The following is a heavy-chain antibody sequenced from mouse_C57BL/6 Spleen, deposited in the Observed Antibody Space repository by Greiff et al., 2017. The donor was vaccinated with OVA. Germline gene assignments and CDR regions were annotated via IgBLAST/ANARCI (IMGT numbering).Heavy chain of an antibody. D-gene: IGHD3-2*02. V-gene: IGHV1-4*01. CDR3: AKGQLRPYYFDY. CDR1: GYTFTSYT. Sequence: VQLQQSGAELARPGASVKMSCKASGYTFTSYTMHWVKQRPGQGLEWIGYINPSSGYTKYNQKFKDKATLTADKSSSTAYMQLSSLTSEDSAVYYCAKGQLRPYYFDYWGQGTTLTVSS. CDR2: INPSSGYT. J-gene: IGHJ2*01.